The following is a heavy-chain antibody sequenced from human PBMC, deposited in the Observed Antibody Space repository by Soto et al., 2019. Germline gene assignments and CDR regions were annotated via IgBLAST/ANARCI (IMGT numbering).Heavy chain of an antibody. D-gene: IGHD3-10*01. J-gene: IGHJ4*02. CDR1: GYTFTSYG. CDR3: ASDHSLTMVRGGLYPFDY. Sequence: QVQLVQSGAEVKKPGASVKVSCKASGYTFTSYGIRWVRQAPGPGLEWMGWISAYNGNTNYAQQLQGRVTMTTDTSTSTAYVDLRSLRADDTAVYYCASDHSLTMVRGGLYPFDYWGQGTLVTVSA. CDR2: ISAYNGNT. V-gene: IGHV1-18*01.